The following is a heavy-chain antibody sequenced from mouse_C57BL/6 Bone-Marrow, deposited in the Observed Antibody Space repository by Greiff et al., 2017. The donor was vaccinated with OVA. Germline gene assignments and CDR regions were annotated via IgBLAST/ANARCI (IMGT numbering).Heavy chain of an antibody. CDR3: ARSLWGYFDY. CDR1: GFTFSDYG. J-gene: IGHJ2*01. Sequence: EVQVVESGGGLVKPGGSLKLSCAASGFTFSDYGMHWVRQAPEKGLEWVAYISSGSGTIYYADTVKGRFTLSRDNARNTMLLQMISLRSEDTAMYYCARSLWGYFDYWGQGTTLTVSS. CDR2: ISSGSGTI. V-gene: IGHV5-17*01. D-gene: IGHD6-1*01.